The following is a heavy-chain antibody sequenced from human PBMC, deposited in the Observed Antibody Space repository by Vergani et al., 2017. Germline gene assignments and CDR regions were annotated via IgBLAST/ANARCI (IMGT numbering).Heavy chain of an antibody. V-gene: IGHV4-30-4*08. Sequence: QVRLQKSGPGLVKPSQILSLTCNVSGASISRGDYYWRWVRQPPGKGLEWIALIYHTGSAFYNPSLKSRVAMSLDTSTNQFSLRLTSVISADTAVYYCARGDGFTGFYSRAYFDLWGQGTLVTVSS. D-gene: IGHD3-9*01. CDR1: GASISRGDYY. J-gene: IGHJ4*02. CDR2: IYHTGSA. CDR3: ARGDGFTGFYSRAYFDL.